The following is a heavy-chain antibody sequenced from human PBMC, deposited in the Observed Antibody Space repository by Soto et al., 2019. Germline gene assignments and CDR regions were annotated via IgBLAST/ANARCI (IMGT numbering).Heavy chain of an antibody. CDR2: IYHSGST. D-gene: IGHD3-10*01. CDR3: ARGSVPGWFDP. V-gene: IGHV4-31*03. J-gene: IGHJ5*02. CDR1: GGSISSGGYY. Sequence: QVQLQESSPGLVKPSQTLSLTCTVSGGSISSGGYYWSWIRQHPGKGLEWIGYIYHSGSTYYNPSLKSRVTISVDTSKKQFSLKLSSVTAADTAVYYCARGSVPGWFDPWGQGTLVTVSS.